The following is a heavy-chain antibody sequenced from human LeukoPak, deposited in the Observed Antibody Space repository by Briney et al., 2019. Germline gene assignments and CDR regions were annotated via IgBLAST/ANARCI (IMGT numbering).Heavy chain of an antibody. J-gene: IGHJ5*02. CDR1: GYTFTSYG. Sequence: ASVKVSCKASGYTFTSYGISWVRQAPGQGLEWMGWISAYNGNTNYAQKLQGRVTMTTDTSTSTAYMELRSLRSDDTAVYYCARGGSDLVVPAGFDPWGQGTLVTVSS. CDR3: ARGGSDLVVPAGFDP. D-gene: IGHD3-22*01. CDR2: ISAYNGNT. V-gene: IGHV1-18*01.